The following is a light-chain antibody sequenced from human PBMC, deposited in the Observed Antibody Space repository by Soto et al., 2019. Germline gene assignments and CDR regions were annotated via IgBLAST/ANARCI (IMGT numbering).Light chain of an antibody. Sequence: NQINQSPSALSASIGDRVTMSCRARQNIGRWLAWYQQKPGTAPNLLIYHASNLRGGVPSRFSGSGSGTEFTLTISSLQPDDFATYYCQQSYRTPRTFGQGTKVDIK. CDR2: HAS. V-gene: IGKV1-5*01. J-gene: IGKJ1*01. CDR3: QQSYRTPRT. CDR1: QNIGRW.